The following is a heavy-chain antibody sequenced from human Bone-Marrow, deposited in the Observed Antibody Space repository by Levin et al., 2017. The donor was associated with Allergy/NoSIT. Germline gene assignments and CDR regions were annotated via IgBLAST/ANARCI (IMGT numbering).Heavy chain of an antibody. CDR2: IYYSGST. V-gene: IGHV4-31*03. J-gene: IGHJ4*02. CDR1: GGSISSGGYY. Sequence: SQTLSLTCTVSGGSISSGGYYWSWIRQHPGKGLEWIGYIYYSGSTYYNPSLKSRVTISVDTSKNQFSLKLSSVTAADTAVYYCARLGGLTYYYGSGSVGYFDYWGQGTLVTVSS. CDR3: ARLGGLTYYYGSGSVGYFDY. D-gene: IGHD3-10*01.